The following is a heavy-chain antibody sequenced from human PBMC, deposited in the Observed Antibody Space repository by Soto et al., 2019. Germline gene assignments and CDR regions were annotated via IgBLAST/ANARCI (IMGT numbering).Heavy chain of an antibody. V-gene: IGHV4-59*01. CDR3: XXXXXATETFDY. J-gene: IGHJ4*02. Sequence: QVRLQESGPGLVKPSETLSLTCTVSGGSMISYYWSWIRQPPGRGLEWIGFIYYAGSTKYNPSLNXXXXXXXXXXXXXXXXXXXXXXXXXXXXXXXXXXXXATETFDYWGQGTLVTVSS. CDR2: IYYAGST. D-gene: IGHD4-17*01. CDR1: GGSMISYY.